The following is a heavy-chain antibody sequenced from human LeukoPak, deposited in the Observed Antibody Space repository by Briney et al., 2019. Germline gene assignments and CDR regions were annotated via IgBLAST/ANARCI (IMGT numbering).Heavy chain of an antibody. J-gene: IGHJ5*02. V-gene: IGHV3-11*04. CDR3: ARLNWDDGEVSGFDQ. D-gene: IGHD1-26*01. CDR1: GFTFSDYY. CDR2: ISSSGSTI. Sequence: GGSLRLSCAASGFTFSDYYMSWIRQAPGKGLEWVSYISSSGSTIYYADSVKGRFTISRDNAKNSLYLQMNSLRAEGTAVYYCARLNWDDGEVSGFDQWGQGILVTVSS.